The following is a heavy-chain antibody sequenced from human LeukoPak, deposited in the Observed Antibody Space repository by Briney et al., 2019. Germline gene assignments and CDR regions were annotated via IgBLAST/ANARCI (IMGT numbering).Heavy chain of an antibody. D-gene: IGHD1-1*01. CDR2: TYYRSKWYN. J-gene: IGHJ4*02. V-gene: IGHV6-1*01. Sequence: HSQTLSLTCALSGDTVSAITSSWQWIRQSPSRGLEWLGRTYYRSKWYNEYAESVRSRITINPDTSKNQFSLQLNSVTPEDTAIYYCARSTTGSFGYWGQGTLVTVSS. CDR3: ARSTTGSFGY. CDR1: GDTVSAITSS.